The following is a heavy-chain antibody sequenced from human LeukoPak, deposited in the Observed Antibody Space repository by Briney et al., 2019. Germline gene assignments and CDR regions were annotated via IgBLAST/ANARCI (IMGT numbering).Heavy chain of an antibody. J-gene: IGHJ6*02. CDR1: GFTFTTYW. V-gene: IGHV3-74*01. CDR3: ARDAVDTANAV. Sequence: GGSLRLSCAASGFTFTTYWMHWVRQAPGKGLMWVSHINSDGSITSYADSVKGRFTISRDNAKNTLYLQMNSLRAEDTAVYYCARDAVDTANAVWGQGTTVTVSS. D-gene: IGHD5-18*01. CDR2: INSDGSIT.